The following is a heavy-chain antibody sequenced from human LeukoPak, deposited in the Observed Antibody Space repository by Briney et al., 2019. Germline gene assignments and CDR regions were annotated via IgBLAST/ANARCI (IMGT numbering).Heavy chain of an antibody. V-gene: IGHV3-30*03. D-gene: IGHD3-16*01. CDR3: ATYTHWVAGDV. J-gene: IGHJ6*02. CDR2: ISYDGSNE. Sequence: PGGSLRLSCAASGFTFSSYGMHWVRQAPGKGLEWVAVISYDGSNEYYADSVKGRFTISRDNARKSLYLQMSSLRAEDTAVYYCATYTHWVAGDVWGQGTTVTVSS. CDR1: GFTFSSYG.